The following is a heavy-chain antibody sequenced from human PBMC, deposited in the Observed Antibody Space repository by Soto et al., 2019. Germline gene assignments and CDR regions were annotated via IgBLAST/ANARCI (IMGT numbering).Heavy chain of an antibody. J-gene: IGHJ4*02. CDR3: ARYSGKDRGPIAY. CDR1: GFTFSHYG. V-gene: IGHV3-30*03. Sequence: QVQLVESGGGVVPPGRSLRLSCAASGFTFSHYGIHWVRQAPGKGLEWLAVISYDGSNKHYADSVKGRFTVSRDNSKNPLYLQMNSLRAEDTAVYFCARYSGKDRGPIAYWGQGTLVTVSS. CDR2: ISYDGSNK. D-gene: IGHD1-26*01.